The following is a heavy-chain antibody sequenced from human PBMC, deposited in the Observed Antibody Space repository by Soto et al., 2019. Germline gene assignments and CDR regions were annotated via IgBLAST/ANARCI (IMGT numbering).Heavy chain of an antibody. Sequence: QVQLVQSGAEVKKPGASVKVSCKASGYTFTSYGISWVRQAPGQGLEWMGWISAYNGNTNYAQKLQGRVTMTTDTSMSXAXMELRSLRSDDTAVYYCARGSTVTVDPDYYYYGMDVWGQGTTVTVSS. CDR2: ISAYNGNT. CDR1: GYTFTSYG. D-gene: IGHD4-17*01. J-gene: IGHJ6*02. V-gene: IGHV1-18*01. CDR3: ARGSTVTVDPDYYYYGMDV.